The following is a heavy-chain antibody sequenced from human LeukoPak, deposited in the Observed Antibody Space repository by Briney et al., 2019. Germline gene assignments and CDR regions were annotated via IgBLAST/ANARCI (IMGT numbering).Heavy chain of an antibody. Sequence: PSQTLSLTCTVSGGSISSGRYYWSWIRRPAGRGVEWIGRIYTSGSTNYNPSLKIQVTISVDTSKNQFPLKLSSVTAADTAVYYCARVYGDSTGVDYWGQGTLVTVSS. CDR1: GGSISSGRYY. V-gene: IGHV4-61*02. J-gene: IGHJ4*02. CDR2: IYTSGST. D-gene: IGHD4-17*01. CDR3: ARVYGDSTGVDY.